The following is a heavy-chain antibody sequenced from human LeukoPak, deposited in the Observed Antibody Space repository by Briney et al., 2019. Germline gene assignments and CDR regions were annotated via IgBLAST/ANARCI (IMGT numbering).Heavy chain of an antibody. CDR1: GFTFSSYG. V-gene: IGHV3-30*03. J-gene: IGHJ4*02. CDR3: ARDQDYIWGSYRLPYY. CDR2: ISYDESNK. D-gene: IGHD3-16*02. Sequence: GGSLRLSCAASGFTFSSYGMHWVRQAPGKGLEWVAVISYDESNKYYAHSVKGRFTISRDNSRNTLYLQMNSLRAEDTAVYYCARDQDYIWGSYRLPYYWGQGTLVTVSS.